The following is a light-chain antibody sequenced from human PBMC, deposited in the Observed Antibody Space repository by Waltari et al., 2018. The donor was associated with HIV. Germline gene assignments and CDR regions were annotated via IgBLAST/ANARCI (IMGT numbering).Light chain of an antibody. V-gene: IGKV1-5*03. Sequence: DIHMSQSPPTLTASIGDRVNITCRASQNVGAWLAWYQQKPGEAPTLLIYKATNVEGGVPSRFSGSASGTDFTLTIGSLQPDDFATYYCHQYSDYLWSFGQGTKVEVK. J-gene: IGKJ1*01. CDR3: HQYSDYLWS. CDR1: QNVGAW. CDR2: KAT.